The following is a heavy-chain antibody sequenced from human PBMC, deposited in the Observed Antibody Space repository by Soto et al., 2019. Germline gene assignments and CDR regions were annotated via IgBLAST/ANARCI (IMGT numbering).Heavy chain of an antibody. J-gene: IGHJ4*02. CDR1: GFTFSGYA. CDR3: AKPSHEMLTGYSPFDH. D-gene: IGHD3-9*01. V-gene: IGHV3-23*01. CDR2: IRDTGGYT. Sequence: EVQLLESGGGLVQPGGSLRLSCVASGFTFSGYAMSWVRQAPGKGLQWVSAIRDTGGYTYYADSVKGRFTISRDNYKSTLFLQMESLTADASALYYCAKPSHEMLTGYSPFDHWGQGTLVTVSS.